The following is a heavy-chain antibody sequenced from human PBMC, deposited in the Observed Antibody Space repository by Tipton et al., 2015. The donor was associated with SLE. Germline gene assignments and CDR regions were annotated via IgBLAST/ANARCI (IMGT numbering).Heavy chain of an antibody. J-gene: IGHJ5*02. Sequence: TLSLTCTVSGGSISSYYWNWIRQPPGKGLEWIGYIYYSGSTNYNPSLKSRVTISVDTSKNQFSLKLSSVTAADTAVYYCARDLRDTDNWFDPWGQGTLVTVSS. V-gene: IGHV4-59*01. CDR1: GGSISSYY. CDR3: ARDLRDTDNWFDP. CDR2: IYYSGST.